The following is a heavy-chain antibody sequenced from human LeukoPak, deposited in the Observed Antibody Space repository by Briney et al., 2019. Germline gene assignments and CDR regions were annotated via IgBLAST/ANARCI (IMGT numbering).Heavy chain of an antibody. CDR3: ARQIVVVVAATNRWYFDY. CDR1: GGSISSYY. D-gene: IGHD2-15*01. Sequence: SETLSLTCTVSGGSISSYYWSWIRQPPGKGLEWIGYIYYSGSTNYNPSLESRVTISVDTSKNQFSLKLSSVTAADTAVYYCARQIVVVVAATNRWYFDYWAQGTRDTVSS. CDR2: IYYSGST. J-gene: IGHJ4*02. V-gene: IGHV4-59*01.